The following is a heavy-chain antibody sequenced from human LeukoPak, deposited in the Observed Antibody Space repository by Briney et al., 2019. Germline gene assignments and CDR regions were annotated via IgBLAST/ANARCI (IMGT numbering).Heavy chain of an antibody. CDR2: INTDGNSI. D-gene: IGHD7-27*01. V-gene: IGHV3-74*01. J-gene: IGHJ4*02. CDR3: ARAPTNWVYFDS. CDR1: GFTFNAFW. Sequence: QPGGSLRLSCAASGFTFNAFWMHWVRQAPGKGLVWVARINTDGNSITYADAVEGRFTISRDNAKNTLYLQMNSLRAEDTAVYYCARAPTNWVYFDSWGQGTLVTVSS.